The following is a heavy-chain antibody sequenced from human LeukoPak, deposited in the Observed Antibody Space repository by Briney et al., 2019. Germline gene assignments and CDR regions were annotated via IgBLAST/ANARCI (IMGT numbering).Heavy chain of an antibody. CDR3: ARSITMIRGWFDP. Sequence: PSETLSLTCTVSGGSVSSGSYYWSWIRQPPGKGLEWIGYIYYSGSTNYNPSLKSRVTISVDTSKNQFSLKLSSVTAADTAVYYCARSITMIRGWFDPWGQGTLVTVSS. CDR2: IYYSGST. D-gene: IGHD3-10*01. V-gene: IGHV4-61*01. CDR1: GGSVSSGSYY. J-gene: IGHJ5*02.